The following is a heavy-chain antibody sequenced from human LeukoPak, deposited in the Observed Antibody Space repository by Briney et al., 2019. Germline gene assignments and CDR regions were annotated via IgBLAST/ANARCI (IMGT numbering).Heavy chain of an antibody. CDR1: GGSISSYY. V-gene: IGHV4-59*01. CDR3: ARDREFDL. Sequence: PSETLSLTCTVSGGSISSYYWSWIRQPPGKGLEWFGYIYYSGSTNYNPSLKSRVTISVDTSKNQFSLKLSSVTAADTAVYYCARDREFDLWGRGTLVTVSS. J-gene: IGHJ2*01. D-gene: IGHD1-26*01. CDR2: IYYSGST.